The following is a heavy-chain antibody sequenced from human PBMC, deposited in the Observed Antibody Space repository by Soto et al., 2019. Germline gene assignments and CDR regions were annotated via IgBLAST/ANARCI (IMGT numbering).Heavy chain of an antibody. CDR1: GYTFTSYG. Sequence: QVQVVQSGAEVKKPGASVKVSCKASGYTFTSYGFSWVRQAPGQGLEWMGWISAYNGNTNYAHKLQGRVTMTTDTSTSTAYMGLRSLRSDDKAVYFCAIAAMGYCRGGSCPLGMDVWGQGTTVTVSS. CDR2: ISAYNGNT. V-gene: IGHV1-18*01. CDR3: AIAAMGYCRGGSCPLGMDV. J-gene: IGHJ6*02. D-gene: IGHD2-15*01.